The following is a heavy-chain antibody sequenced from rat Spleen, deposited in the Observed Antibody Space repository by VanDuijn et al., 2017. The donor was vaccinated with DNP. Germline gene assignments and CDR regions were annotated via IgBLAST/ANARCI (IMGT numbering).Heavy chain of an antibody. J-gene: IGHJ2*01. CDR2: ISYDGGRT. Sequence: EVELVGSGGGVVRPGRSLILSRVPSRFSFSVYYTACVRLRPTKGLEWVAYISYDGGRTSYGDSVKGRFTISRDNAKSTLYLQMNSLRSEDMATYYCVRPHYYDGSYPRYWGQGVMVTVSS. CDR1: RFSFSVYY. V-gene: IGHV5-22*01. D-gene: IGHD1-12*02. CDR3: VRPHYYDGSYPRY.